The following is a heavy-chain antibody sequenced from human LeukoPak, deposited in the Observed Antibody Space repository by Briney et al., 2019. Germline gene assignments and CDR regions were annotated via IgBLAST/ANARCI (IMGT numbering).Heavy chain of an antibody. Sequence: NPSETLSLTCTVSGGSISSYYWSWIRQPAGKGLEWIGRISTSGSTNYNPSLKSRVTMSVDTSKNQFSLMQSSVTAADTAVYYCTRDSSGYDWFYDYWGQGTLVTVSS. CDR3: TRDSSGYDWFYDY. CDR1: GGSISSYY. D-gene: IGHD5-12*01. V-gene: IGHV4-4*07. CDR2: ISTSGST. J-gene: IGHJ4*02.